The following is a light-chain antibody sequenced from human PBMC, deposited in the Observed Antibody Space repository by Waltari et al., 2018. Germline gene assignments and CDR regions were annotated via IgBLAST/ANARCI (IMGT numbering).Light chain of an antibody. CDR3: QQFGGAPMYT. CDR2: SAS. CDR1: RSVDNSN. V-gene: IGKV3-20*01. Sequence: RASRSVDNSNVAWYQQKPGQAPRLLLYSASTRDTGVPDRISGSGSGTDFTLTINKVEAADSAVYYCQQFGGAPMYTFGQGTKVEI. J-gene: IGKJ2*01.